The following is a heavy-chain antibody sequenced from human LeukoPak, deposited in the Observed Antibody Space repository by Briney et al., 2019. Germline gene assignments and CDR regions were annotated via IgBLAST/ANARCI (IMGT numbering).Heavy chain of an antibody. CDR3: AKEKDDFWSDGGYFDY. J-gene: IGHJ4*02. Sequence: PGGSLRLSCAASGFTFDDYAMHWVRQAPGKGLEWVSLISWDGGSTYYADSVKGRFTISRDNSKNSLYLQMSSLRAEDTALYYCAKEKDDFWSDGGYFDYWGQGTLVTVSS. D-gene: IGHD3-3*01. CDR1: GFTFDDYA. CDR2: ISWDGGST. V-gene: IGHV3-43D*03.